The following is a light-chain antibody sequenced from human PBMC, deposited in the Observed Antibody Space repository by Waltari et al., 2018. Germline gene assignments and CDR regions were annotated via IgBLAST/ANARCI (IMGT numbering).Light chain of an antibody. CDR1: SPTTYA. Sequence: SSELTQDPAVSVALGETVRLTCQGASPTTYAPNWYQQRPGQAPIPVIFSVDDRPSGIPDRFSGSLSGDTASLTITGTQAEDEADYYCNSRDPTTNAVVFGGGTRLTVL. CDR3: NSRDPTTNAVV. J-gene: IGLJ2*01. V-gene: IGLV3-19*01. CDR2: SVD.